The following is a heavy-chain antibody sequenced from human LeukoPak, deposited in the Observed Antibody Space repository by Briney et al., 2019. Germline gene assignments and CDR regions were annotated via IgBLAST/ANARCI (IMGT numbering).Heavy chain of an antibody. J-gene: IGHJ4*02. CDR2: TYYRSKWYS. CDR1: GDSVSSDNAA. V-gene: IGHV6-1*01. D-gene: IGHD6-13*01. Sequence: SQTLSLTCAISGDSVSSDNAAWNWIRQSPSRGLEWLGRTYYRSKWYSDYALSAKSRISINADTSKNQFSLQLNSVTPEDTAVYYCTRDSYTSSYYRFDYWGQGTLVTVSS. CDR3: TRDSYTSSYYRFDY.